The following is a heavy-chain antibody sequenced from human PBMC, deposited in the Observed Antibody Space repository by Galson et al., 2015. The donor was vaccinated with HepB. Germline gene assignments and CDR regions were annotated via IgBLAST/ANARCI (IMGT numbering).Heavy chain of an antibody. D-gene: IGHD4-17*01. V-gene: IGHV3-49*03. J-gene: IGHJ4*02. CDR2: IRSKAYGGTT. CDR1: GFTFGDYA. CDR3: TRDRERVTVTSDFDY. Sequence: SLRLSCAASGFTFGDYAMSWFRQAPGKGLEWVGFIRSKAYGGTTEYAASVKGRFTISRDDSKSIAYLQMNSLKTEDTAVYYCTRDRERVTVTSDFDYRGQGTLVTVSS.